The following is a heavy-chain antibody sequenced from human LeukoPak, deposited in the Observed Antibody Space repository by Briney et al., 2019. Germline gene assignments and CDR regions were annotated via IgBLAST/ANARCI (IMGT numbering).Heavy chain of an antibody. D-gene: IGHD3-10*01. CDR1: GYILTDYY. Sequence: GASVKVSCKASGYILTDYYMHWVRQAPGQGLEWMGGIIPIFGTANYAQKFQGRVTITADKSTSTAYMELSSLRSEDTAVYYCASALYGENWFDPWGQGTLVTVSS. CDR2: IIPIFGTA. J-gene: IGHJ5*02. CDR3: ASALYGENWFDP. V-gene: IGHV1-69*06.